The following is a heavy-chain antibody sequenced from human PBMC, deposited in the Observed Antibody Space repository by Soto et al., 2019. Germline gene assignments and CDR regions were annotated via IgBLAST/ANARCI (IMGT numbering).Heavy chain of an antibody. D-gene: IGHD2-2*01. Sequence: GESLKISCKGSGYSFTSYWIGWVRQMPGKGLEWMGIIYPGDSDTRYSPSFQGQVTISADKSISTAYLQWSSLKASDTAMYYCARHADIVVVPAATGLGYWGQGTLVTVSS. V-gene: IGHV5-51*01. CDR3: ARHADIVVVPAATGLGY. CDR1: GYSFTSYW. CDR2: IYPGDSDT. J-gene: IGHJ4*02.